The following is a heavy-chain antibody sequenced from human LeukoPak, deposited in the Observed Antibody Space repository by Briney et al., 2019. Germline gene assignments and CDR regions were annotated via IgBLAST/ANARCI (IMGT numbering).Heavy chain of an antibody. Sequence: GGSLRLSCAASGFTFSIYSMNWVRQAPGKGLEWVSSISSNSIYIYYADSVKGRFAISRDNAKDSLYLQMSSLRAEDSAVYYCARAFIYMGSNNWSPTGTFDIWGQGTMVTVSS. J-gene: IGHJ3*02. CDR2: ISSNSIYI. CDR3: ARAFIYMGSNNWSPTGTFDI. D-gene: IGHD1-1*01. CDR1: GFTFSIYS. V-gene: IGHV3-21*01.